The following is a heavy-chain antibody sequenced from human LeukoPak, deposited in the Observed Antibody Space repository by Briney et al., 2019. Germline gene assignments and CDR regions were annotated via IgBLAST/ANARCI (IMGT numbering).Heavy chain of an antibody. CDR3: ARGHSRSGYYYGFDY. D-gene: IGHD3-22*01. CDR1: GYTFTSYD. Sequence: ASVKVPCKASGYTFTSYDINWVRQATGQGLERMGWMNPNSGNTGYAQKFQGRVTITRNTSISTAYMELSSLRSEDTAVYYCARGHSRSGYYYGFDYWGQGTLVTVSS. J-gene: IGHJ4*02. CDR2: MNPNSGNT. V-gene: IGHV1-8*03.